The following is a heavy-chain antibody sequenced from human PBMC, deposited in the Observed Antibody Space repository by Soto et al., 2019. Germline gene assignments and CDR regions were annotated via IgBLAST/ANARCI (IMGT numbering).Heavy chain of an antibody. CDR2: IYSGGST. D-gene: IGHD6-19*01. CDR1: GFTVSSNY. V-gene: IGHV3-53*01. Sequence: EVQLVESGGGLIQPGGSLRLSCAASGFTVSSNYMSWVRQAPGKGLEWVSVIYSGGSTYYADSVKGRFTISRDNSKNTLYLQMNSLRAEDTAVYDCARDPYSSGAPFDPWGEGTLVTVSS. CDR3: ARDPYSSGAPFDP. J-gene: IGHJ5*02.